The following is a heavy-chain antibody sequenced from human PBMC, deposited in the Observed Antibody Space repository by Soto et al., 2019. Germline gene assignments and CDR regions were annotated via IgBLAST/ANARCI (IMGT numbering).Heavy chain of an antibody. CDR1: GFTFGSFT. V-gene: IGHV3-21*01. CDR2: ISTSGYYI. Sequence: PGGSLRLSCAASGFTFGSFTMNWVRQAPGKGLEWVSSISTSGYYIHYADSVRGRFTISRDNAQNSLYLQMNSLRAEDTAVYYCATVRCSSTSYYPGASSSYYYMDVWGKGTTVTVSS. D-gene: IGHD2-2*01. J-gene: IGHJ6*03. CDR3: ATVRCSSTSYYPGASSSYYYMDV.